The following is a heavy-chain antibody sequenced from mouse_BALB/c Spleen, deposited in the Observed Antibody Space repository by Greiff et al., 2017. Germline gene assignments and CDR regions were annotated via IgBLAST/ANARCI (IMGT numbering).Heavy chain of an antibody. CDR2: ISSGGSYT. CDR1: GFTFSSYT. J-gene: IGHJ1*01. CDR3: TVTGNNWYFDV. V-gene: IGHV5-6-4*01. Sequence: EVQGVESGGGLVKPGGSLKLSCAASGFTFSSYTMSWVRQTPEKRLEWVATISSGGSYTYYPDSVKGRFTISRDNAKNTLYLQMSSLKSEDTAMYYCTVTGNNWYFDVWGAGTTVTVSS. D-gene: IGHD4-1*01.